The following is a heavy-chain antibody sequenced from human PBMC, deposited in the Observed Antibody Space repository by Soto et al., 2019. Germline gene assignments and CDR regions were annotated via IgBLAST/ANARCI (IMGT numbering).Heavy chain of an antibody. CDR3: ARDYGGNSGDY. V-gene: IGHV3-33*01. CDR2: IWYDGSNK. D-gene: IGHD4-17*01. J-gene: IGHJ4*02. CDR1: GFTFRSYG. Sequence: LRLSCEASGFTFRSYGMHWVRQAPGKGLEWVAVIWYDGSNKYYADSVKGRFTISRDNSKNTLYLQMNSLRAEDTAVYYCARDYGGNSGDYWGQGTLVTVSS.